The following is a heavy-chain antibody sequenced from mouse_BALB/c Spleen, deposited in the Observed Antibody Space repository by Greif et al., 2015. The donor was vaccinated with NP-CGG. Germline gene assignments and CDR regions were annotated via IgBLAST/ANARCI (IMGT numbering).Heavy chain of an antibody. CDR2: IYPGDGDT. J-gene: IGHJ2*01. CDR3: AREGLWPLDY. D-gene: IGHD6-5*01. V-gene: IGHV1-80*01. CDR1: GYAFSSYW. Sequence: VQLQQSGAELVRPGSSVKISCKASGYAFSSYWMNWVKQRPGQGLEWIGQIYPGDGDTNYNGKFKGKATLTADKSSSTAYMQLSSLTSEDSAVYFCAREGLWPLDYWGQGTTLTVSS.